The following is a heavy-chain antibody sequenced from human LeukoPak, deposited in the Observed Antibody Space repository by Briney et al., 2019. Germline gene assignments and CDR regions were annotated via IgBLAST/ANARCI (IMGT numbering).Heavy chain of an antibody. CDR3: ARGRTATVTTNWFDP. CDR1: GGSISGHY. J-gene: IGHJ5*02. CDR2: IYYSGST. V-gene: IGHV4-59*11. Sequence: PSETLSLTCTVSGGSISGHYWSWIRQPPGKGLEWIGYIYYSGSTNYNPSLKSRVTISIDTSKTKFSLKVSSVTAADTAVYYCARGRTATVTTNWFDPWGQGTLVTVSS. D-gene: IGHD4-11*01.